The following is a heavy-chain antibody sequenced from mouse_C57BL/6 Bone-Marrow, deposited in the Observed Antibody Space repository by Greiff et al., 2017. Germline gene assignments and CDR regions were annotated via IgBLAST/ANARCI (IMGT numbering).Heavy chain of an antibody. J-gene: IGHJ2*01. CDR1: GFNIKDDY. D-gene: IGHD1-1*01. Sequence: VQLKQSGAELVRPGASVKLSCTASGFNIKDDYMHWVKQRPEQGREWIGWFDPENGDTEYASKFQGKATITADTSSNTAYLQLSSLTSEDTAVYYCTTSITTVVAEEGYYFDYWGQGTTLTVSS. CDR3: TTSITTVVAEEGYYFDY. V-gene: IGHV14-4*01. CDR2: FDPENGDT.